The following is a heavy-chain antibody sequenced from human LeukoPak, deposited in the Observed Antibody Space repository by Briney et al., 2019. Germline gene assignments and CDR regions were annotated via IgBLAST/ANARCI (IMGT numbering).Heavy chain of an antibody. CDR2: IYYSGSI. V-gene: IGHV4-39*07. CDR1: GGSIKSSTYY. CDR3: ARGTRQQRVFDI. J-gene: IGHJ3*02. Sequence: SETLSLTCSVSGGSIKSSTYYWVWIRQAPGKGLEWIGNIYYSGSIYYNPSLNSRVTISVDTSKNQFSLKLSSVTAADTAVYYCARGTRQQRVFDIWGQGTMVTVSS. D-gene: IGHD6-13*01.